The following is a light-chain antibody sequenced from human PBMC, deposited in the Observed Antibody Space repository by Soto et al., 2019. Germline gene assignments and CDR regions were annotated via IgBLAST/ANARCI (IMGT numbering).Light chain of an antibody. CDR3: QQYYSYSFT. J-gene: IGKJ3*01. CDR1: QSISSC. Sequence: DIQMTQSPSTLSASVGDRVTITCRARQSISSCLAWYQQKPGKAPKLLIYKASSLETGVPARFSGSGSGTDFTLTISSLQPDDFAAYYCQQYYSYSFTFGPGTKVDIK. V-gene: IGKV1-5*03. CDR2: KAS.